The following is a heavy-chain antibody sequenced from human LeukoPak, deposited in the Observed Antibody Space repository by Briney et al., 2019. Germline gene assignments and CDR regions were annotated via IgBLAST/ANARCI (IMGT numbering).Heavy chain of an antibody. CDR2: INWNGGST. Sequence: GGSLRLSCAASGLTFDDYGMSWVRQAPGKGLEWVSGINWNGGSTGYADSVKGRFTISRDNAKNSLYLQMNSLRAEDTALYYCARVGDSSGYYLFDYWGQGTLVTVSS. J-gene: IGHJ4*02. CDR1: GLTFDDYG. CDR3: ARVGDSSGYYLFDY. V-gene: IGHV3-20*04. D-gene: IGHD3-22*01.